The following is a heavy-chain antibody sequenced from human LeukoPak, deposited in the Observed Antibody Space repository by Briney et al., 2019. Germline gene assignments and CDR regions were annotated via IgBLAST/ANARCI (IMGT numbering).Heavy chain of an antibody. CDR2: IRKKAYGETK. CDR3: VRGMHDYGDANYYFDQ. D-gene: IGHD4-17*01. V-gene: IGHV3-49*03. Sequence: GGSLRLSCTAFGFTFADDGRSWFRQAPGKGLEWICLIRKKAYGETKEYAASVRGRFAISRDDANGIAYLQMNSLKAEDTGLYYCVRGMHDYGDANYYFDQWGQGTPVTVSS. CDR1: GFTFADDG. J-gene: IGHJ4*02.